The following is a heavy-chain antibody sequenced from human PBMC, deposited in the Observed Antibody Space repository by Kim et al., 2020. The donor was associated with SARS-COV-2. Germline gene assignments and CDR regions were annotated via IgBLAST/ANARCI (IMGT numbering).Heavy chain of an antibody. CDR2: GNP. Sequence: GNPTYAQGFTGRFVFSLDTSVSTAYLQISSLKAEDTAVYYCARDGGMDVWGQGTTVTVSS. CDR3: ARDGGMDV. V-gene: IGHV7-4-1*02. J-gene: IGHJ6*02.